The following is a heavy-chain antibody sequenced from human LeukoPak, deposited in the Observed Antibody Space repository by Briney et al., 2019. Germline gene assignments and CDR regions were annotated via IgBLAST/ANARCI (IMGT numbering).Heavy chain of an antibody. J-gene: IGHJ6*03. Sequence: GGSLRLSCAASGFTFDDYAMHWVRQAPGKGLEWVSLISWDGGSTYYADSVKGRFTISRDNSKNSLYLQMNSLRAEDTALYYCAKGSCSSTSCYKKSRGFDYYYYYMDVWGKGTTVTVSS. CDR2: ISWDGGST. V-gene: IGHV3-43D*03. CDR3: AKGSCSSTSCYKKSRGFDYYYYYMDV. CDR1: GFTFDDYA. D-gene: IGHD2-2*02.